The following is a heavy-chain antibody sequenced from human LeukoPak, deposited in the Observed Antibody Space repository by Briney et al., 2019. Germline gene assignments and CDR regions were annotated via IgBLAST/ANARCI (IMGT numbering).Heavy chain of an antibody. J-gene: IGHJ2*01. CDR1: GGSISSYY. CDR2: IYYSGST. CDR3: ARGSGITGTRHWYFDL. V-gene: IGHV4-59*01. D-gene: IGHD1-20*01. Sequence: PSETLSLTCTVSGGSISSYYWSWIRQPPGKGLEWIGYIYYSGSTNYNPSLKSRVTISVDTSKNQFSLKLSSVTAADTAVYYCARGSGITGTRHWYFDLWGRGTLVTVSS.